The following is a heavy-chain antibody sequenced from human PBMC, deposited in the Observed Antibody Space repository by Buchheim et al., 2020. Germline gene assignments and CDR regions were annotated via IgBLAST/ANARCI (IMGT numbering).Heavy chain of an antibody. CDR1: GGSFSAYY. D-gene: IGHD2-2*01. CDR3: ARVPISIDCSSTSCSRGYFDY. Sequence: QVQLQQWGAGLLKPSETLSLTCAVYGGSFSAYYWGWIRQPPGKGLEWIGEINHSGSTNYNPSLKCRVTISVDTSKNQFSLKLSSVTAADTAVYYCARVPISIDCSSTSCSRGYFDYWGQGNL. CDR2: INHSGST. J-gene: IGHJ4*02. V-gene: IGHV4-34*01.